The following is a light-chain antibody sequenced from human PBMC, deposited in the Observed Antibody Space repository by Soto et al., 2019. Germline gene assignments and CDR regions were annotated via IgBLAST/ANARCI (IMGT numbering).Light chain of an antibody. Sequence: EIVMTQSPATLSLSPGERATLSCRASQSVSNNLAWYQKKPGQAPRLLIYGASTRATGIPARFSGSGSGTEFPITISSLQSEDFAFYYCQQYNNWWTFGQGTRVEIK. CDR1: QSVSNN. CDR3: QQYNNWWT. J-gene: IGKJ1*01. CDR2: GAS. V-gene: IGKV3-15*01.